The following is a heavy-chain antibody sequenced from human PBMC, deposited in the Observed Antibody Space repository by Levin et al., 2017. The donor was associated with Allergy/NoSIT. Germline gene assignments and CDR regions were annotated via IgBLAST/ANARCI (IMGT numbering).Heavy chain of an antibody. CDR3: VRKDSYDSRAYNDMGSWYFDL. V-gene: IGHV3-7*01. J-gene: IGHJ2*01. CDR2: IRQGGSEQ. D-gene: IGHD3-22*01. CDR1: GFTFTTHL. Sequence: QTGGSLRLSCAASGFTFTTHLMSWVRQAPGEGLEWVASIRQGGSEQYYVDSLRGRFTISRDNAKNSLYLQMNSLRAEDTAVYYCVRKDSYDSRAYNDMGSWYFDLWGRGTLVIVSS.